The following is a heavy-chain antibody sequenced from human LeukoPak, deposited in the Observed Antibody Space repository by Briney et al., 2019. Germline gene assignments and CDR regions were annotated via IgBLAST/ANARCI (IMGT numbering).Heavy chain of an antibody. CDR3: AKAPLPRPQLGYFDY. D-gene: IGHD1-14*01. V-gene: IGHV3-23*01. CDR1: GFTFSSYA. Sequence: AGGSLRLSCAASGFTFSSYAMSWVRQAPGKGLEWVSAISGSGGSTYYADSVKGRFTTSRDNSKNTLYLQMNSLRAEDTAVYYCAKAPLPRPQLGYFDYWGQGTLVTVSS. CDR2: ISGSGGST. J-gene: IGHJ4*02.